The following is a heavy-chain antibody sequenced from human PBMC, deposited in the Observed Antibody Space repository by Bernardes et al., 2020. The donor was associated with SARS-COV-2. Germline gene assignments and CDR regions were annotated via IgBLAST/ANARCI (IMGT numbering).Heavy chain of an antibody. CDR2: ISGSGVNT. D-gene: IGHD3-9*01. J-gene: IGHJ4*02. Sequence: GGSLRLSCGASGFTFSSYAMNWVRQAPGKGLEWVSGISGSGVNTYYADSVRGRFTISRDNSKNTLYLQMNSLRAEDTAVYYCAKVAGGSGYDIFNGADYWGQGTLVTVSS. V-gene: IGHV3-23*01. CDR3: AKVAGGSGYDIFNGADY. CDR1: GFTFSSYA.